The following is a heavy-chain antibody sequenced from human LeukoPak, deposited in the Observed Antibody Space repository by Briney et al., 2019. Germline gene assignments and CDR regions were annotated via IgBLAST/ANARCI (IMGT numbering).Heavy chain of an antibody. CDR1: GGTFSSYA. Sequence: ASVKVSCKASGGTFSSYAISWVRQAPGQGLEWMGGIIPIFGTANYAQKFQGRVTITTDESTSTAYMELSSLRSEDTAVYYCARAPTAGPESYYYYMDVWGKGTTVTVSS. CDR2: IIPIFGTA. CDR3: ARAPTAGPESYYYYMDV. D-gene: IGHD2-8*02. J-gene: IGHJ6*03. V-gene: IGHV1-69*05.